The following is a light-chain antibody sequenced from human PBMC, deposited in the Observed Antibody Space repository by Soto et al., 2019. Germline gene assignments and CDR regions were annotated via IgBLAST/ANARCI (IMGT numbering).Light chain of an antibody. CDR3: HQYAFAPLT. CDR2: NPS. Sequence: EIVLTQSPGTLSLSPGERATLSCRASQSVGNNYLGWFQQKPGQAPRLLVYNPSTRATGIPDRFSGSGSGTDFTLTISRLEREDFAVYYCHQYAFAPLTFGQGTKVEIK. CDR1: QSVGNNY. J-gene: IGKJ2*01. V-gene: IGKV3-20*01.